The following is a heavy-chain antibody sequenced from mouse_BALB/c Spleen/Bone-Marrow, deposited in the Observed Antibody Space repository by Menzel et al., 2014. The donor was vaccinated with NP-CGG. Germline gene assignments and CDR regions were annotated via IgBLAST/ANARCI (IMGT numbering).Heavy chain of an antibody. CDR1: GYAFTNYL. Sequence: QVQLQQSGAELVRPGTSVTVSCEASGYAFTNYLIDWVKQRPGQGLEWIGVINPGSGGINYNEKFRVKATLTADKSSSIVYMQLSSLTSDDSAVYFCARELGRGFAYWGQGTLVTVSA. D-gene: IGHD4-1*01. CDR2: INPGSGGI. V-gene: IGHV1-54*01. J-gene: IGHJ3*01. CDR3: ARELGRGFAY.